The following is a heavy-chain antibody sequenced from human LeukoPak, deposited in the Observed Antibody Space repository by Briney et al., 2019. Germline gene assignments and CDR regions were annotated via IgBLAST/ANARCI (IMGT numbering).Heavy chain of an antibody. CDR2: ISGSGGST. D-gene: IGHD3-10*01. V-gene: IGHV3-23*01. CDR3: AKDLWFGESRTGAHNWFDP. J-gene: IGHJ5*02. CDR1: GFTFSSYA. Sequence: PGGSLRLSCAASGFTFSSYAMSWVRQAPGKGLEWVSAISGSGGSTYYADSVKGRFTISRDNSKNTLYLQMNSLRAEDTAVYYCAKDLWFGESRTGAHNWFDPWGQGTLVTVSS.